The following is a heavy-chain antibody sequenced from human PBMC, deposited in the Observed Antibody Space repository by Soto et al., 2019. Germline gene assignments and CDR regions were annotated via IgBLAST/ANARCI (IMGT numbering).Heavy chain of an antibody. D-gene: IGHD5-12*01. CDR1: GINYNTYA. Sequence: QVQLVQSGAEMKKHGASVKVSCKTSGINYNTYAIHWVRQAPGQGLEWMGWINTGNGDTRYSQNFQGRVTLTRDTSASTVYMDLDSLKSEDTGLYFCARAISGYGTWGQGTLVTVSS. CDR2: INTGNGDT. CDR3: ARAISGYGT. J-gene: IGHJ4*02. V-gene: IGHV1-3*04.